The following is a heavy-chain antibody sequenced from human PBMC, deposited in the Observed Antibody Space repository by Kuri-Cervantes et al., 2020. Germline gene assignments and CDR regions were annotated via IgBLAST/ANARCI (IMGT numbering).Heavy chain of an antibody. V-gene: IGHV4-61*02. Sequence: SETLSLTCTVSGGSISSGSYYWSWIRQPAGKGLEWIGRIYTSGSTNYNPSLKSRVTISVDTSKNQFSLMLSSVTAADTAVYYCATTEGGYSYGYNVWGQGTTVTVSS. D-gene: IGHD5-18*01. CDR2: IYTSGST. CDR1: GGSISSGSYY. CDR3: ATTEGGYSYGYNV. J-gene: IGHJ6*02.